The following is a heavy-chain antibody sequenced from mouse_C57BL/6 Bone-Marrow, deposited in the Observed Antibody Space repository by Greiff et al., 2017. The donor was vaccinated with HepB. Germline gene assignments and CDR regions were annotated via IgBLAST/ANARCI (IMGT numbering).Heavy chain of an antibody. V-gene: IGHV5-4*03. CDR2: ISDGGSYN. Sequence: EVKLVESGGGLVKPGGSLKLSCAASGFTFSSYAMSWVRQTPEKRLEWVATISDGGSYNYYPDNEKGRFTISRDNTKNNLYLQLSHLKSEDTAMYYCAIVRYSRCDFDYWGQGTTLTVSS. CDR1: GFTFSSYA. D-gene: IGHD1-2*01. CDR3: AIVRYSRCDFDY. J-gene: IGHJ2*01.